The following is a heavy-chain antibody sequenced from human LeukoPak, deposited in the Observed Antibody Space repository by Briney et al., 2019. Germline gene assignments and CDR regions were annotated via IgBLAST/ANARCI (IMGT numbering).Heavy chain of an antibody. CDR1: GFTFSSYA. V-gene: IGHV3-66*01. Sequence: GALKLSCAASGFTFSSYAISWVRQAPGKGLEWVSVIYSGGSTYYADSVKGRFTISRDNSKNTLYLQMNSLRAEDTAVYYCARVRDHFDYWGQGTLVTVSS. CDR3: ARVRDHFDY. CDR2: IYSGGST. J-gene: IGHJ4*02.